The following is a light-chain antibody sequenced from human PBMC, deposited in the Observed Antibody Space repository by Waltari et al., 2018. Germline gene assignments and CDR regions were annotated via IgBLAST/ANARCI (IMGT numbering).Light chain of an antibody. V-gene: IGKV3-20*01. CDR3: QHYVSLPAT. CDR1: QSVSRS. Sequence: EIVLTQSPGTLSLSPGERATLSCRASQSVSRSLAWYQQKHGQAPRLLSYGASTRATGIADSFGGGGSGTDFSLTISRLEPEDFAVYYCQHYVSLPATFGQGTKVEIK. J-gene: IGKJ1*01. CDR2: GAS.